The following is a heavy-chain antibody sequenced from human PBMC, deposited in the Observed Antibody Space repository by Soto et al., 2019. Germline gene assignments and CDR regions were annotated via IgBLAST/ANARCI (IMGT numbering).Heavy chain of an antibody. D-gene: IGHD6-19*01. CDR2: TYYRSNWRH. CDR1: GDSVSSNTAA. CDR3: ARGVAGSGFDL. Sequence: SQTLSLTCAISGDSVSSNTAAWNWIRSSPSRGLEWLGRTYYRSNWRHDYAVSVKSRITVNPDTSKNHFSLQLNTVTPDDTAVYYCARGVAGSGFDLWGQGTLVTVSS. J-gene: IGHJ4*02. V-gene: IGHV6-1*01.